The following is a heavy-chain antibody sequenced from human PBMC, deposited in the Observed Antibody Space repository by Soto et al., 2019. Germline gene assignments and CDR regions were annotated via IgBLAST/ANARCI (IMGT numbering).Heavy chain of an antibody. CDR2: ISTCSTYI. D-gene: IGHD1-1*01. Sequence: EVQLVESGGGLVKPGESLRLSCAASGFTFSSYSMTWIRRAPGKGLEWVSSISTCSTYIYYADSLKGRFTISRDNAKNSLYLQMNGVTAEDTAVYYCARATGTEDYFDYWGQGNLVTVSS. J-gene: IGHJ4*02. V-gene: IGHV3-21*01. CDR1: GFTFSSYS. CDR3: ARATGTEDYFDY.